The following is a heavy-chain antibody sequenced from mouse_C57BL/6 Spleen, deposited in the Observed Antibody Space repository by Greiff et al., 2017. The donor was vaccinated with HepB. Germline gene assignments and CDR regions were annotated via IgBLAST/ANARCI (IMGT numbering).Heavy chain of an antibody. CDR3: VRHGYYYGSSYGWYFDV. CDR2: IRSKSNNYAT. V-gene: IGHV10-1*01. Sequence: EVNVVESGGGLVQPRGSLKLSCAASGFSFNTYAMNWVRQAPGKGLEWVARIRSKSNNYATYYADSVKDRFTISRDDSESMLYLQMNNLKTEDTAMYYCVRHGYYYGSSYGWYFDVWGTGTTVTVSS. CDR1: GFSFNTYA. D-gene: IGHD1-1*01. J-gene: IGHJ1*03.